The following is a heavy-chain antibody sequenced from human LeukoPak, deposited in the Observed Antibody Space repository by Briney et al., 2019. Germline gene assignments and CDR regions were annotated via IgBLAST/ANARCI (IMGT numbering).Heavy chain of an antibody. J-gene: IGHJ4*02. D-gene: IGHD1-7*01. CDR1: GYTFSSYA. Sequence: GGTLRLSCAASGYTFSSYAMSCGSQPPGRGLVEVSAILGRGGSTYYTDSVKGRVTISRDNSKNTLYLKMNTLTAEDTAVYYCAKGGSWNFYSHYFDYWGQGTLVTVSS. CDR3: AKGGSWNFYSHYFDY. CDR2: ILGRGGST. V-gene: IGHV3-23*01.